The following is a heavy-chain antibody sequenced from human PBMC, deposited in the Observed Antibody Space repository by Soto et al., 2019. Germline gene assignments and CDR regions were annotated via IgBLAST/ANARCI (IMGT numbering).Heavy chain of an antibody. J-gene: IGHJ3*02. D-gene: IGHD6-19*01. CDR1: GFSLRTTGVG. V-gene: IGHV2-5*02. CDR2: LYWDDDN. CDR3: AHNPPQDSGAFDI. Sequence: SGPTLVNPTRARTLTCTFSGFSLRTTGVGVGWIRQPPGKALEWLALLYWDDDNRYNPSLKSRLTLTKDTSKSQVVLTLTNVDPADTATYYCAHNPPQDSGAFDIWGQGTMVTVSS.